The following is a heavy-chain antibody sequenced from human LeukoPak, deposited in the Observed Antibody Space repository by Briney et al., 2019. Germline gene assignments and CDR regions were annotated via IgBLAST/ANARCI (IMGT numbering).Heavy chain of an antibody. CDR2: FYYSGST. V-gene: IGHV4-61*05. CDR1: GGSISSSSYY. CDR3: ARGTGYDWGDVFDY. Sequence: PSETLSLTCTVSGGSISSSSYYWGWIQQPPGKGLEWIGYFYYSGSTYYTPSLKSRVTISVDTSKNQFSLKLSSVTAADTAVYYCARGTGYDWGDVFDYWGQGTLVTVSS. J-gene: IGHJ4*02. D-gene: IGHD5-12*01.